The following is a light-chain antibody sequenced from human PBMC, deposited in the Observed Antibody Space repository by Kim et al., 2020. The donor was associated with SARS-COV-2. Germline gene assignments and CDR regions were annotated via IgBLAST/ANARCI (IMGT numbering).Light chain of an antibody. J-gene: IGLJ3*02. V-gene: IGLV3-21*04. CDR1: NSGSKS. CDR3: QVWDSSSDHWV. Sequence: APGKTARITGGGNNSGSKSVHWYQQKPGQAPVLVIYYDSDRPSGIPERFSGSNSGNTATLTISRLEAGDEADYYCQVWDSSSDHWVFGGGTQLTVL. CDR2: YDS.